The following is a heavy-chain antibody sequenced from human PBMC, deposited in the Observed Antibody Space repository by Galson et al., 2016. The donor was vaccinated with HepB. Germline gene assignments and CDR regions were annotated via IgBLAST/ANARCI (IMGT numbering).Heavy chain of an antibody. CDR3: ATLRGTETTFFLPTEGAY. J-gene: IGHJ4*02. Sequence: SVKVSCKVSGYTLPELSMHWVRQAPGKGLEWMAGFDPDEGEIIYAQKFQGRVTMTEDASTDTAYMELSSLRSEDTAYYYCATLRGTETTFFLPTEGAYWGQGTLVTVSS. V-gene: IGHV1-24*01. CDR2: FDPDEGEI. D-gene: IGHD4-17*01. CDR1: GYTLPELS.